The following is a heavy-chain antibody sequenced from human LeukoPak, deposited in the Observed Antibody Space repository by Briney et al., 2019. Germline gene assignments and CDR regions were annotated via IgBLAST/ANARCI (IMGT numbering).Heavy chain of an antibody. CDR2: IIPIFGTA. Sequence: GASVKVSCKASGYTFTSYGISWVRQASGQGLEWMGGIIPIFGTANYAQKFQGRVTITADKSTSTAYMELSSLRSEDTAVYCCASPSDYGDYVLGYWGQGTLVTVSS. CDR3: ASPSDYGDYVLGY. CDR1: GYTFTSYG. V-gene: IGHV1-69*06. J-gene: IGHJ4*02. D-gene: IGHD4-17*01.